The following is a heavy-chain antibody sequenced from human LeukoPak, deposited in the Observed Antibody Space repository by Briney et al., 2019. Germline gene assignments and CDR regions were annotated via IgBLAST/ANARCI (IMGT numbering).Heavy chain of an antibody. CDR3: ATPRKGDSSGDY. D-gene: IGHD6-19*01. CDR1: GYTFTGYY. J-gene: IGHJ4*02. CDR2: INPNSGGT. Sequence: GAPVKVSCKASGYTFTGYYMHWVRQAPGQGLEWMGWINPNSGGTNYAQKFQGRVTMTRDTSISTAYMELSRLRSDDTAVYYCATPRKGDSSGDYWGQGTLVTVSS. V-gene: IGHV1-2*02.